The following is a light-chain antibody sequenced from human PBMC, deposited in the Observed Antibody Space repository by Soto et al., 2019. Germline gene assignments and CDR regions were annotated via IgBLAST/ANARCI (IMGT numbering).Light chain of an antibody. Sequence: QSALTQPASVSGSPGQSITISCTGTSXDVGGYNYVSWYQHNPGKAPKLMIYEVSNRPSGVSNRFSGSKSGNTASLTISGLQAEDEADYYCSSYTSSRPYVFGSGTRSPS. CDR1: SXDVGGYNY. CDR3: SSYTSSRPYV. CDR2: EVS. J-gene: IGLJ1*01. V-gene: IGLV2-14*01.